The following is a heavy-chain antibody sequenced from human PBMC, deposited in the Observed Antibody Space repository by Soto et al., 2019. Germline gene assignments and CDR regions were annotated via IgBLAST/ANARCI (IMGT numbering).Heavy chain of an antibody. CDR3: AREKWAADQKYDYDSYGTDV. J-gene: IGHJ6*02. Sequence: QVQLQESGPGLVKPSETLSLTCTVSGGSIGSYYWSWIRQPPGKGLEWIGYIYQSGSSNYNASLKSRVSISLDTSMNQSTLRLNSVTAADTAVYYCAREKWAADQKYDYDSYGTDVWGQGITVSVSS. CDR1: GGSIGSYY. V-gene: IGHV4-59*01. D-gene: IGHD1-26*01. CDR2: IYQSGSS.